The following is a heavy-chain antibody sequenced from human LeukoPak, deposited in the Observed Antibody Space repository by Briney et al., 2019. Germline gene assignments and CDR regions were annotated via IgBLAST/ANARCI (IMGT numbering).Heavy chain of an antibody. CDR3: ARGGLGVVGLAPINAVDI. CDR2: ISAYSGNT. D-gene: IGHD2-2*01. V-gene: IGHV1-18*01. CDR1: GYTFTSYG. J-gene: IGHJ3*02. Sequence: ASVKVSCKASGYTFTSYGISWVRQAPGQGLEWMGWISAYSGNTNYAQKFQGRVTMTTDTSTSTAYMELRRLRSDDTAVYYCARGGLGVVGLAPINAVDIGRKGTMVSVS.